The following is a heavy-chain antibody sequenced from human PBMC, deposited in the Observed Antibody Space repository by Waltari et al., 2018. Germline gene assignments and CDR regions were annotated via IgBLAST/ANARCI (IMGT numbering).Heavy chain of an antibody. D-gene: IGHD3-10*01. CDR1: RFPFSSFW. V-gene: IGHV3-7*01. J-gene: IGHJ6*02. CDR2: IKFDGAEE. Sequence: EVQLVDSGGGLVQPGGSLRLSCAASRFPFSSFWLSSVCQAPGKGLEWVANIKFDGAEEYYVDSVKGRFTVSRDNAKNLLYLHMNSLRAEDTAVYYCARNYGSGRFSYYYYAMDVWGRGTTVTVSS. CDR3: ARNYGSGRFSYYYYAMDV.